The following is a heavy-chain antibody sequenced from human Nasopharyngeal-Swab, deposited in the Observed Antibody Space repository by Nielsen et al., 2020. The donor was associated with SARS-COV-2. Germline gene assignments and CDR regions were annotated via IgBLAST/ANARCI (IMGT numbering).Heavy chain of an antibody. CDR3: ARDGSSGWYFDY. CDR1: GGSISSSNW. J-gene: IGHJ4*02. CDR2: IYHSGST. D-gene: IGHD6-19*01. Sequence: TETLSLTCAVSGGSISSSNWWSWVRQPPGKGLEWIGEIYHSGSTNYNPSLKSRVTISVDKSKNQFSLKLSSVTAADTAVYYCARDGSSGWYFDYWGQGTLVTVSS. V-gene: IGHV4-4*02.